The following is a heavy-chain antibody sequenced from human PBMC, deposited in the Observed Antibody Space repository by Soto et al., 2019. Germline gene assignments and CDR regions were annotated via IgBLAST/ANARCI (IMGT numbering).Heavy chain of an antibody. CDR3: VMVDNYVTPTPQDV. CDR2: ISPYTGNT. D-gene: IGHD3-16*01. CDR1: GYIFVNYG. J-gene: IGHJ6*02. V-gene: IGHV1-18*01. Sequence: QVQLVQSGDEVKKPGASVKVSCKASGYIFVNYGIAWVRQAPGQGLGWMGWISPYTGNTHSATQVQGRLTMTTDTSTSTAYMDLGSRTSDDTAVYYCVMVDNYVTPTPQDVWGQGTTVTVSS.